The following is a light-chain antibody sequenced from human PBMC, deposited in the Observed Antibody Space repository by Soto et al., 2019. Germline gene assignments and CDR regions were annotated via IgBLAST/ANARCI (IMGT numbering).Light chain of an antibody. V-gene: IGKV1-39*01. CDR1: ERISDY. J-gene: IGKJ1*01. CDR2: TAS. Sequence: DIQMTQSPSSPSASVGDRVTISCRASERISDYLAWYQQKPGKAPKLLINTASSLRSGFPSRFSGSGSGTDFTLTIDSLQPEDFATYFCQQTNTAPWTFGQGTKVEIK. CDR3: QQTNTAPWT.